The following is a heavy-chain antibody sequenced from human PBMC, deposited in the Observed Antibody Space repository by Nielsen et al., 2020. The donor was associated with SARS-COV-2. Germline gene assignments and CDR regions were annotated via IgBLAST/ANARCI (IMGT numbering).Heavy chain of an antibody. V-gene: IGHV3-15*01. D-gene: IGHD6-13*01. Sequence: WIRQPPGKGLEWVGRIKSKTDGGTTDYAAPVKGRFTISRDDSKNTLYLQMNSLKTEDTAVYYCTLIAAAGSYWGQGTLVTVSS. J-gene: IGHJ4*02. CDR2: IKSKTDGGTT. CDR3: TLIAAAGSY.